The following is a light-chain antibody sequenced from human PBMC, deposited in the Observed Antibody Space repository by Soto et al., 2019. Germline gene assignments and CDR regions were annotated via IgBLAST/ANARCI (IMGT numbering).Light chain of an antibody. Sequence: QSVLTQPASVSGSPGQSITISCTGTSSDVGAYDYVSWYQQHPGKVPKFMIYEVINRPSGVSHRFSGSKSGNTASLTISGLQAEDEADYYCTSYTSSSTYVFGTGTKVTVL. J-gene: IGLJ1*01. CDR1: SSDVGAYDY. CDR3: TSYTSSSTYV. V-gene: IGLV2-14*01. CDR2: EVI.